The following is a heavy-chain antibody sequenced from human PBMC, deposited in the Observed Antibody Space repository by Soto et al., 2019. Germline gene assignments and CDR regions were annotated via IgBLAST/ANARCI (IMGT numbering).Heavy chain of an antibody. V-gene: IGHV3-53*01. CDR2: IYSGGST. Sequence: GGSLRLSCAASGFTVSSNYMSWVRQAPGKGLEWVSVIYSGGSTYYADSVKGRFTISRDNSKNTLYLQMNSLRAEDTAVYYCARDVGGSYPMFYYYYGMDVWGQGTTVTVSS. CDR1: GFTVSSNY. J-gene: IGHJ6*02. CDR3: ARDVGGSYPMFYYYYGMDV. D-gene: IGHD1-26*01.